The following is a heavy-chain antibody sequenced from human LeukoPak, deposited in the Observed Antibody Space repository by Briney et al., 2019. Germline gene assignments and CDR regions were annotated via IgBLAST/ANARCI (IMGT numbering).Heavy chain of an antibody. Sequence: SETLSLTCTVSGGSISSSSYYWGWIRQPPGKGLEWIGSIYYSGSTYYNPSLKSRVTISVDTSKNQFSLKLSSVTAADTAVYYCARSGHTMVRGTKYPRKYPSEIDYWGQGTLVTVSS. CDR1: GGSISSSSYY. CDR3: ARSGHTMVRGTKYPRKYPSEIDY. D-gene: IGHD3-10*01. V-gene: IGHV4-39*07. J-gene: IGHJ4*02. CDR2: IYYSGST.